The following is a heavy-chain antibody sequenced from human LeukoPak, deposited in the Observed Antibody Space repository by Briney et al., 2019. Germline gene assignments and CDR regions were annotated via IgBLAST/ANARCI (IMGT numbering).Heavy chain of an antibody. Sequence: SETLSLTCAVSGGSISGDNFSWSWVRQPPGKGLEWIGYTYPSGSSYYRPSLRSRATISIDTSKNQFSLHLTSVTAAGTAVYYCARGPQKPCYAYDGSFDPWGQGILVIVSS. D-gene: IGHD3-10*01. CDR3: ARGPQKPCYAYDGSFDP. J-gene: IGHJ5*02. CDR1: GGSISGDNFS. V-gene: IGHV4-30-2*01. CDR2: TYPSGSS.